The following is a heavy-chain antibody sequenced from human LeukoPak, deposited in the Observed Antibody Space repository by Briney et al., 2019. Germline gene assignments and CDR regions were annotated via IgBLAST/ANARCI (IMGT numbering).Heavy chain of an antibody. J-gene: IGHJ6*02. CDR3: ASSSSYGPYYYYYGMDV. CDR2: INAGNGNT. Sequence: ASVKVSCKASGYTFTSYAMHWVRQAPGQRLEWMGWINAGNGNTKYSQKFQGRVTITADESTSTAYMELSSLRSEDTAVYYCASSSSYGPYYYYYGMDVWGQGTTVTVSS. V-gene: IGHV1-3*01. CDR1: GYTFTSYA. D-gene: IGHD5-18*01.